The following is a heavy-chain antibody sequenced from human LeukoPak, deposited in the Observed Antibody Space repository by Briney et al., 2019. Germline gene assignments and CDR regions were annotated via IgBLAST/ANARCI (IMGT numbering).Heavy chain of an antibody. J-gene: IGHJ6*02. V-gene: IGHV1-2*02. Sequence: ASVKVSCTASGYTFTGYYMHSVRQAPGQGLEWMGWINPNNGGTNYAQKFQGRVTMTRDTSISTAYMELSRLRSDDTAVYYCARVYSSWYGDPNYYYYYGMDVWGQGTTVTVSS. D-gene: IGHD6-13*01. CDR2: INPNNGGT. CDR3: ARVYSSWYGDPNYYYYYGMDV. CDR1: GYTFTGYY.